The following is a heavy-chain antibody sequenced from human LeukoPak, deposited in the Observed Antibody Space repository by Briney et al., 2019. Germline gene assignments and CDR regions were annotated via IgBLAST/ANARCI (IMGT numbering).Heavy chain of an antibody. Sequence: GASVKVSCKASGYTFTGYYMHWVRQAPGQGLEWMGWINPNSGGTNYAQKFQGRVTMTRDTSISTAYMELSRLRSDDTAVYYCARAATYYYDSSGSYGMDVWGQGTTVTVSS. CDR1: GYTFTGYY. CDR3: ARAATYYYDSSGSYGMDV. V-gene: IGHV1-2*02. CDR2: INPNSGGT. J-gene: IGHJ6*02. D-gene: IGHD3-22*01.